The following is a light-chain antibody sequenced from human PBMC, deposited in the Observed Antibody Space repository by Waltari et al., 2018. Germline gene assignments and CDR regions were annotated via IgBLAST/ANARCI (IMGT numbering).Light chain of an antibody. Sequence: DIQMTQSPSSLSASVGDRVTITCRASQSISSYLNCYQQKPGKAPKLLIYAASSLQSGVPSRFSGSGSGTDFTLTISSLQPEDFATYYCQQSYSTPGTCGGGTKVEIK. CDR3: QQSYSTPGT. V-gene: IGKV1-39*01. J-gene: IGKJ4*01. CDR2: AAS. CDR1: QSISSY.